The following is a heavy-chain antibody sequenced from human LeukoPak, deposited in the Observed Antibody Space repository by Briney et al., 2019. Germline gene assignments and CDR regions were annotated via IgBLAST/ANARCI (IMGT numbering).Heavy chain of an antibody. CDR1: GGTFSSYA. J-gene: IGHJ4*02. CDR3: ARTDGSAINYFDY. CDR2: VIPIFGTA. Sequence: SVKVSCKASGGTFSSYAISWVRQAPGQGLEWMGGVIPIFGTANYAQKFQGRVTITTDESTSTAYMELSSLRSEDTAVYYCARTDGSAINYFDYWGQGTLVTVSS. V-gene: IGHV1-69*05. D-gene: IGHD2-2*01.